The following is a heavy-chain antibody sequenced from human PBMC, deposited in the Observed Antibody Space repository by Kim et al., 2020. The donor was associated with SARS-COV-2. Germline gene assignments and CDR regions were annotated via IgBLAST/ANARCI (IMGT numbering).Heavy chain of an antibody. CDR2: IYHSGST. J-gene: IGHJ4*02. CDR3: ASPKRRGYSYGPFDY. V-gene: IGHV4-4*02. Sequence: SETLSLTCAVSGGSISSSNWWRWVRQPPGKGLEWIGEIYHSGSTNYNPSLKSRVTISVDKSKNQFSLKLSSVTAADTAVYYCASPKRRGYSYGPFDYWGQGTLVTVSS. D-gene: IGHD5-18*01. CDR1: GGSISSSNW.